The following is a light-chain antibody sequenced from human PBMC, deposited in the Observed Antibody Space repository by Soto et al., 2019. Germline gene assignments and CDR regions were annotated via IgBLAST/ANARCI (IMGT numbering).Light chain of an antibody. CDR1: SSNIENNY. CDR3: GAWDSSLTSYV. Sequence: QSVLTQPPSVSAAPGQKVTISCSGSSSNIENNYVSWSQQLPGTAPKLLIYDNNKRPSGIPDRCSGSKSGTSATLGITGLQTGDEADYYCGAWDSSLTSYVFGTGTKLTVL. CDR2: DNN. J-gene: IGLJ1*01. V-gene: IGLV1-51*01.